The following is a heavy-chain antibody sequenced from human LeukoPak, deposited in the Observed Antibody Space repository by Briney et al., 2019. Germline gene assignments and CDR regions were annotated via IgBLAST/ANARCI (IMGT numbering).Heavy chain of an antibody. CDR2: ISSSGSTI. J-gene: IGHJ4*02. D-gene: IGHD3-22*01. Sequence: PGGSLRLSCAASGFTFSSYEMNWVRQAPGKGLEWVSYISSSGSTIYYADSVKGRFTISGDNAKNSLYLQMNSLRAEDTAIYYCARETRIRNYYDSGAYYYGDYFDYWGQGTLVTVSS. CDR1: GFTFSSYE. CDR3: ARETRIRNYYDSGAYYYGDYFDY. V-gene: IGHV3-48*03.